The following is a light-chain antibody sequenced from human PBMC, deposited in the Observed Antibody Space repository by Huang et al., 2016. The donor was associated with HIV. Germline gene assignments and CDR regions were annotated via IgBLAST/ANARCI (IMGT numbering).Light chain of an antibody. CDR3: QQSYSAPVT. V-gene: IGKV1-39*01. CDR2: GTS. J-gene: IGKJ1*01. CDR1: QSIGNY. Sequence: DIQMAQSPSSLSASVGDRVTISCRASQSIGNYLNWYQQRSGRAPKLLIYGTSTLQNGVPSMFSGSGSGTVFILNISDLQPEDFATYYCQQSYSAPVTFGQGTKVEIK.